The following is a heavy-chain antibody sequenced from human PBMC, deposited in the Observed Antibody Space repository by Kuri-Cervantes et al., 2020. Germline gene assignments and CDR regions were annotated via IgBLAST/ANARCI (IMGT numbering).Heavy chain of an antibody. Sequence: SETLSLTCTVSGGSISSSSYYWGWIRQPPGKRLEWIGSIYYSGSTYYNPSLKSRVTIPVDTSKNQFSLKLSSVTAADTAVYYCARVSYYYDSSGYYYVFDYWGQGTLVTVSS. CDR2: IYYSGST. J-gene: IGHJ4*02. CDR3: ARVSYYYDSSGYYYVFDY. CDR1: GGSISSSSYY. D-gene: IGHD3-22*01. V-gene: IGHV4-39*01.